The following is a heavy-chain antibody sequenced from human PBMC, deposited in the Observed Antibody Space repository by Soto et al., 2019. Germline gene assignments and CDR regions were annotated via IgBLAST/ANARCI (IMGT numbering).Heavy chain of an antibody. Sequence: PGGSLRLSCAASGFTFSSYSMNWVRQAPGKGLEWVSSISSSSSYIYYADSVKGRFTISRDNAKNSLYLQMNSLRAEDTAVYYCARTLRYFDWSTSGYYYYYMDVWGKGTTVTVSS. CDR3: ARTLRYFDWSTSGYYYYYMDV. CDR1: GFTFSSYS. V-gene: IGHV3-21*01. CDR2: ISSSSSYI. D-gene: IGHD3-9*01. J-gene: IGHJ6*03.